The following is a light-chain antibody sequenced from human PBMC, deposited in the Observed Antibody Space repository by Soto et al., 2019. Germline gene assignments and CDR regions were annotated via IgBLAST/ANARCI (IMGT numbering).Light chain of an antibody. Sequence: ETVMTQSPATLSVSPGERATLSCRASQSVSNKLAWYQQKPGQGPRLLIYGASTRATGIPARFSGSGSGTEFTLTISSLQSEDFAVYYCQQYNDWPPLTFGQGTKVEI. CDR2: GAS. CDR3: QQYNDWPPLT. V-gene: IGKV3-15*01. CDR1: QSVSNK. J-gene: IGKJ1*01.